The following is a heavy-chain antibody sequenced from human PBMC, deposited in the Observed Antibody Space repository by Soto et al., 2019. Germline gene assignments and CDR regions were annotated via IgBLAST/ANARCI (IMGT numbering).Heavy chain of an antibody. V-gene: IGHV3-21*01. J-gene: IGHJ3*01. Sequence: EVQLLESGGGLVNPGGSLRLSCATSGFTFSSYSMDWVRQAPGKGLEWVASINPTRRYVFYADSVRGRFTISRDYAENSLHLQMNGLRGEDTAVYYCARHETWLTGAGFDFWGRGTFVTVSS. D-gene: IGHD3-9*01. CDR3: ARHETWLTGAGFDF. CDR2: INPTRRYV. CDR1: GFTFSSYS.